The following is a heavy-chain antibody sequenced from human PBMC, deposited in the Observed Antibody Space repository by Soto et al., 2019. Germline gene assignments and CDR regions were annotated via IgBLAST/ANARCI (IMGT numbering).Heavy chain of an antibody. CDR1: GFTFSSYA. D-gene: IGHD3-3*01. V-gene: IGHV3-30-3*01. CDR3: ARDSTLYYDFWSGYLGPVEYYAMDV. Sequence: QPGGSLRLSCAASGFTFSSYAMHWVRQAPGKGLEWVAVISYDGSNKYYADSVKGRFTISRDNSKNTLYLQMNSLRAEDTAVYYCARDSTLYYDFWSGYLGPVEYYAMDVWGQGTTVTVSS. J-gene: IGHJ6*02. CDR2: ISYDGSNK.